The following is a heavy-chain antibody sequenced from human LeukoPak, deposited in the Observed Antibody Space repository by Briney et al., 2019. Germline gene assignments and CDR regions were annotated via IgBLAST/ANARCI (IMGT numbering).Heavy chain of an antibody. CDR2: ITVSGGST. CDR3: AKPQVTANWYYFHY. D-gene: IGHD2-21*02. CDR1: GFTFSSYA. J-gene: IGHJ4*02. Sequence: GGSLRLSCAASGFTFSSYAMSWVRQAPGKGLEWVSTITVSGGSTYYADSVKGRFTISSDNSKNTLDLQMNSLRAEDTAVYYCAKPQVTANWYYFHYWGQGTLVTVSS. V-gene: IGHV3-23*01.